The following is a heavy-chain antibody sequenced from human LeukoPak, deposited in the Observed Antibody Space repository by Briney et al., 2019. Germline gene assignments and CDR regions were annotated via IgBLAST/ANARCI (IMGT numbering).Heavy chain of an antibody. D-gene: IGHD1-1*01. CDR1: GGSISSGGYY. CDR2: VYYSGST. Sequence: SETLSLTCTVSGGSISSGGYYWSWIRQHPGKGLEWIGYVYYSGSTYYNPSLKSRVTISVDTSKSQFSLKLSSVTAADTAVYYCAREGRNDGIDYWGQGTLVTVSS. V-gene: IGHV4-31*03. J-gene: IGHJ4*02. CDR3: AREGRNDGIDY.